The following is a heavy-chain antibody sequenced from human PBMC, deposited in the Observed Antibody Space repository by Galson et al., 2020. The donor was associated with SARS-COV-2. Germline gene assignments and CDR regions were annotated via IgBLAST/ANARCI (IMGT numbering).Heavy chain of an antibody. CDR3: VKGGSYAGGGYFDY. V-gene: IGHV3-30*18. D-gene: IGHD2-15*01. CDR1: GFTFSNSG. Sequence: GESLKISCAASGFTFSNSGMHWVRQAPGKGLEWVALISYHGGNIYYADSVEGRFTISRDNFRNTMVLEMNSLRTEDTAVYYCVKGGSYAGGGYFDYWGQGTMVTVSS. J-gene: IGHJ4*01. CDR2: ISYHGGNI.